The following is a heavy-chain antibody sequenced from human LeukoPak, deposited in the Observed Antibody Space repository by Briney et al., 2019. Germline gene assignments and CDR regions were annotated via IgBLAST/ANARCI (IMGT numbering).Heavy chain of an antibody. D-gene: IGHD2-21*01. CDR3: ARSHGNNSKCDY. CDR1: GYTSPANW. J-gene: IGHJ4*02. CDR2: IFPGDSDT. V-gene: IGHV5-51*01. Sequence: GESLKISCKGSGYTSPANWIGGVGQMPGKGLEWMGIIFPGDSDTRYSPSFQGQVTISADKSLSTAYLQWSSLKASDTAMYYCARSHGNNSKCDYWGQGTLVTVSS.